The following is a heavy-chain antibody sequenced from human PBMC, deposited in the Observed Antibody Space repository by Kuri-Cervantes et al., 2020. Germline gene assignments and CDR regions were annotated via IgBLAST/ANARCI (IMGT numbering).Heavy chain of an antibody. CDR1: GFTFSSYG. J-gene: IGHJ3*02. CDR2: IKSKIEGGTT. D-gene: IGHD1-26*01. CDR3: TRDREVEWELFVTRDAFDI. V-gene: IGHV3-15*01. Sequence: GESLKISCAASGFTFSSYGMHWVRQAPGQGLEWVGHIKSKIEGGTTDYAAFVKGRFTISRDDSKNSLYPQMNSLKTEDTAVYYCTRDREVEWELFVTRDAFDIWGQGTMVTVSS.